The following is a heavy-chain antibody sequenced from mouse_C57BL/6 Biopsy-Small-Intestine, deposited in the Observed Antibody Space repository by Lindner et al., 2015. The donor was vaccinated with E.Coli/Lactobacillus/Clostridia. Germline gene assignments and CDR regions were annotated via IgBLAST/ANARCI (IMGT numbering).Heavy chain of an antibody. D-gene: IGHD1-1*01. Sequence: VQLQESGAELAKPGASVKLSCKASGYTFTSYWMHWVKQRPGQGLEWIGYISPNSGYTKYNQKFKDEATLTADKSSSTAYMQLSSLTYEDSAVYYCARDYGSTSDYWGQGTTLTVSS. CDR1: GYTFTSYW. V-gene: IGHV1-7*01. CDR2: ISPNSGYT. J-gene: IGHJ2*01. CDR3: ARDYGSTSDY.